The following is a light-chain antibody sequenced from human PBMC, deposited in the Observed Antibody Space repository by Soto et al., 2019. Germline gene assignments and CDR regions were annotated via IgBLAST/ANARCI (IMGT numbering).Light chain of an antibody. CDR1: LGLGDKN. V-gene: IGKV3-20*01. Sequence: VLTQAPCTLSFSAGERATLSCRASLGLGDKNLALYQQKPGQATRLLIFDASCRATCIPDRFSGSGPGTSFSLTITRLEPEDAAVYFCQQYGYPWTFGQGTKVDIK. J-gene: IGKJ1*01. CDR2: DAS. CDR3: QQYGYPWT.